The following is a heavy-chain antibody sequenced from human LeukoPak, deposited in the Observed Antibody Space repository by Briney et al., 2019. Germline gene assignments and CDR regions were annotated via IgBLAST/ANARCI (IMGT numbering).Heavy chain of an antibody. Sequence: GGSLRLSCAASGFTFSSVDMSSVRQAPGKGLEWVAAIYGRGETTYYADLVKGRFTISRDNSKNTLYLQMNNLRAEDTAVYYCAKTAMTTVIINTYPNGLNCWGQGSLVTVSS. CDR2: IYGRGETT. CDR1: GFTFSSVD. CDR3: AKTAMTTVIINTYPNGLNC. D-gene: IGHD4-11*01. V-gene: IGHV3-23*01. J-gene: IGHJ4*02.